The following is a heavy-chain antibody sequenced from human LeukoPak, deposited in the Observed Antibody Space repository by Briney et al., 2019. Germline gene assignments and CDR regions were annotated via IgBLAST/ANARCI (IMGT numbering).Heavy chain of an antibody. Sequence: PSQTLSLTCTLSGGSISSGDYFCSSIRQPPRKGLEWIGYTYYSRSTSYNPSLKSRATISVDTSKNQFSLKLTSVTAADTAVYYCARPYYYDSMIDPWGQGTLVTVSS. CDR3: ARPYYYDSMIDP. D-gene: IGHD3-22*01. J-gene: IGHJ5*02. V-gene: IGHV4-30-4*01. CDR1: GGSISSGDYF. CDR2: TYYSRST.